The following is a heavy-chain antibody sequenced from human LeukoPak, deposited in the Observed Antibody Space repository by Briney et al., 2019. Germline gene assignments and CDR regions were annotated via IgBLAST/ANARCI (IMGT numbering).Heavy chain of an antibody. J-gene: IGHJ4*02. CDR1: GGSISSSTYY. CDR3: ASISGSYDF. Sequence: PSETLSLTCTVSGGSISSSTYYWVWIRQPPGKGLEWIGSIYYSGSTYYNPSLKGRVTISVDTSKNQFSLRLSSVTAADTAVYYCASISGSYDFWGQGTLVTVSS. V-gene: IGHV4-39*01. D-gene: IGHD1-26*01. CDR2: IYYSGST.